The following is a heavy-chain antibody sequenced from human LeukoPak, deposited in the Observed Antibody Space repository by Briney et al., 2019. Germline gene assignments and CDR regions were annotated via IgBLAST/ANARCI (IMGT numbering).Heavy chain of an antibody. CDR1: GGSISSYY. Sequence: PSETLSLTCTVSGGSISSYYWSWIRQPPGKGLEWIGYIYYSGSTNYNPSLKSRVPISVDTSKNQFSLKLSSVTAADTAVYYCARLSRDGYNSGSMYYYYGMDVWGQGTTVTVSS. V-gene: IGHV4-59*08. CDR3: ARLSRDGYNSGSMYYYYGMDV. D-gene: IGHD5-24*01. J-gene: IGHJ6*02. CDR2: IYYSGST.